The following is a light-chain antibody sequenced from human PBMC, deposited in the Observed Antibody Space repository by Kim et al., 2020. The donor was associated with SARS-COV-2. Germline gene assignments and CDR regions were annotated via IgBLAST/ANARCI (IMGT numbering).Light chain of an antibody. CDR2: KDS. J-gene: IGLJ3*02. CDR1: ALPKEY. Sequence: PGQRARITCSGDALPKEYAYWYQQKPGQAPVLVIYKDSERPSGIPERFSGSSSGTTVTLTISGVQAEDEADYYCQSADSSGTSWVFGGGTQLTVL. CDR3: QSADSSGTSWV. V-gene: IGLV3-25*03.